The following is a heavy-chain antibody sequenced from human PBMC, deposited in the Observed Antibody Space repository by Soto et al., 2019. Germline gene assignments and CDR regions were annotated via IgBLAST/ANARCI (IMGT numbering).Heavy chain of an antibody. J-gene: IGHJ4*02. V-gene: IGHV1-46*01. CDR1: GYTFTSYY. D-gene: IGHD1-26*01. CDR3: GSPISGSYLLRFDY. CDR2: INPSGGST. Sequence: ASVKVSCKAAGYTFTSYYMHWGRQAPGQGLEWMGIINPSGGSTSYAQKFQGRVTMTRDTSTSTVYMELSSLRSEDTAVYYCGSPISGSYLLRFDYWGQGTLVTVSS.